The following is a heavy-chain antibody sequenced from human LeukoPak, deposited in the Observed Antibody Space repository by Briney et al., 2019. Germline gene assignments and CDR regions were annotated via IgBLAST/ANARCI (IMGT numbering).Heavy chain of an antibody. CDR3: GRDWDWHVQF. V-gene: IGHV1-18*01. J-gene: IGHJ4*02. CDR1: GCTFSRYG. D-gene: IGHD1-26*01. CDR2: IGVSNGNR. Sequence: GASVKVSCKTSGCTFSRYGFSWVRQAPGQGLEWIGWIGVSNGNRNYAKSVQGRITLTADTSTNTTYMELRSLTSDDTAVYFCGRDWDWHVQFWGQGTLITVSS.